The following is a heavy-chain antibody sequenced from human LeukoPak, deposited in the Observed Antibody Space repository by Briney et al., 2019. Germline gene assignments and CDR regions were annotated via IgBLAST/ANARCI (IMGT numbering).Heavy chain of an antibody. CDR1: GGSFSGYY. J-gene: IGHJ4*02. D-gene: IGHD6-13*01. Sequence: PSETLSLTCAVYGGSFSGYYWSWIRQPPGKGLEWIGEINHSGSTNYNPSLKSRVTLSVDTSENQFSLKLTSVTAADTAVYYCARGDSSSWYLFDYWGRGTLVTVSS. CDR3: ARGDSSSWYLFDY. CDR2: INHSGST. V-gene: IGHV4-34*01.